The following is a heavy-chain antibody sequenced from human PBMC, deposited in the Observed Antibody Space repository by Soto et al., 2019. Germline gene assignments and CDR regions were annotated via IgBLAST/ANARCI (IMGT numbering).Heavy chain of an antibody. CDR2: ISAYDGKT. Sequence: EASVKVSCKASGYNFNIYGINWVRQAPGQGLELMGQISAYDGKTTYAEKFQGRDTMTRDTYINTTYMELSSLRSEDTAITYCARMATSGTLNWFDPWGQGSLVTVSS. CDR3: ARMATSGTLNWFDP. V-gene: IGHV1-18*01. J-gene: IGHJ5*02. CDR1: GYNFNIYG. D-gene: IGHD1-26*01.